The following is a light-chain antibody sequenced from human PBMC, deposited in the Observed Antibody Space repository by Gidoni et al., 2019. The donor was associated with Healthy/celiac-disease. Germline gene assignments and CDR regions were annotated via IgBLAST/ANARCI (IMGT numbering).Light chain of an antibody. J-gene: IGKJ4*01. Sequence: DIQLTPSPSSLSASVGDRVTITCRASPGISNYLAWYQQKPGKVPKLLIYAASTLQSGVPSLFNGSGSGTDFTLTISSLQPEYVATYYCQKYNSAPLTFGGGTKVEIK. CDR3: QKYNSAPLT. V-gene: IGKV1-27*01. CDR2: AAS. CDR1: PGISNY.